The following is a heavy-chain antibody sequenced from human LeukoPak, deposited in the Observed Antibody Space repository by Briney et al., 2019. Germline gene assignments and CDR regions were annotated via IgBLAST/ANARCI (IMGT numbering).Heavy chain of an antibody. D-gene: IGHD5-12*01. Sequence: GGSLRLSCAASGFTFDDYAMHWVRQAPGKGLEWVSGISWNSGSIGYADSVKGRFTISRDNAKNSLYLQMNSLRAEDTALYYCAKDIVATIDAFDIWGQGTMVTVS. CDR3: AKDIVATIDAFDI. CDR1: GFTFDDYA. V-gene: IGHV3-9*01. CDR2: ISWNSGSI. J-gene: IGHJ3*02.